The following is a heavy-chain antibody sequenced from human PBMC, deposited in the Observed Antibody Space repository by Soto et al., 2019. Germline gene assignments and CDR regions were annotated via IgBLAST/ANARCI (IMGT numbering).Heavy chain of an antibody. CDR3: AKDHVVMVVPGDYFDD. CDR2: ISGSGGTT. Sequence: EVQLLESGGGLVQPGGSLRLSCAASGFTFSTYAMSWVRQAPGKGLEWVSGISGSGGTTSYADSVKGRFTISRDNSKNXLYLQMNSLRAEDTAVYYCAKDHVVMVVPGDYFDDWGQGTLVTVSS. V-gene: IGHV3-23*01. D-gene: IGHD2-15*01. CDR1: GFTFSTYA. J-gene: IGHJ4*02.